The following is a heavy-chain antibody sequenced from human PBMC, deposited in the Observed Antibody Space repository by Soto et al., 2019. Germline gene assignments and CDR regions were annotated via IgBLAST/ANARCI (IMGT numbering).Heavy chain of an antibody. Sequence: GGSLRLSCAASGFTFSSYVMSWVRQAPGKGLEWVSSISVSGDSTYYADSVKGRLTISRDNSKNTLYLQMNSLRAEDTAVYYYAKDIGGTTGASAGDVWGKGPRVPVSS. V-gene: IGHV3-23*01. CDR3: AKDIGGTTGASAGDV. CDR2: ISVSGDST. D-gene: IGHD3-10*01. CDR1: GFTFSSYV. J-gene: IGHJ6*04.